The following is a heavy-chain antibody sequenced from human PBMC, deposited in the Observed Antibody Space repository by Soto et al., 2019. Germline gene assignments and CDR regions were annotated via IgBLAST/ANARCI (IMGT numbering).Heavy chain of an antibody. CDR3: ARVLSAMVSYFDY. D-gene: IGHD5-18*01. V-gene: IGHV3-7*01. CDR2: IKQDGSEK. J-gene: IGHJ4*02. Sequence: EVQLVESGGGLVQPGGSLRLSCAASGFTFSSYWMSWVRQAPGKGLEWVANIKQDGSEKYYVDSVKGRFTISRDNAKNSLYLKMNSLRAEDTAVYYCARVLSAMVSYFDYWGQGTLVTVSS. CDR1: GFTFSSYW.